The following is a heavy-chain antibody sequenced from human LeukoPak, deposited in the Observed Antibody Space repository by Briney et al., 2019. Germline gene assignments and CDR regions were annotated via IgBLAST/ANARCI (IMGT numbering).Heavy chain of an antibody. V-gene: IGHV4-30-4*01. CDR3: ARVAWIQLWLGFDY. CDR2: IYYSGST. D-gene: IGHD5-18*01. Sequence: SQTLSLTCTVSGGSISSGDYYWRWIRQPPGKGLEWIGYIYYSGSTYYNPSLKSRVTISLDTSKNQFSLKLSSVTAADTAVYYCARVAWIQLWLGFDYWGQGTLVTVSS. J-gene: IGHJ4*02. CDR1: GGSISSGDYY.